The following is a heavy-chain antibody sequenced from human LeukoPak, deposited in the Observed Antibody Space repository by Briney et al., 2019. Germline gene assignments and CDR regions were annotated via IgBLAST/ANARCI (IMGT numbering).Heavy chain of an antibody. V-gene: IGHV4-4*07. CDR2: IYSSGST. CDR1: GGSTNSYY. D-gene: IGHD2-2*01. J-gene: IGHJ4*02. CDR3: ARVKASSTSGTFDK. Sequence: SETLSLTCSVSGGSTNSYYWSWIRQSGGKGLEWIGRIYSSGSTVYNPSLSSRLTMSIDTSKNQFSLTLKSVTATDTAVYYCARVKASSTSGTFDKGGQGARVTVSS.